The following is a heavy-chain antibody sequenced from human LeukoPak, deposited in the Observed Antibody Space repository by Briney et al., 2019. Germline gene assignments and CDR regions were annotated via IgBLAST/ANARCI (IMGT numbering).Heavy chain of an antibody. D-gene: IGHD2/OR15-2a*01. Sequence: GASVKISCKASGYTFTSYGISWVRQAPGQGLEWMGWISAYNGNTNYAQKLQGRVTMTTDTSTSTAYMELRSLRSDDTAVYYCARDQGKYGQDAFDIWGQGTMVTVSS. CDR3: ARDQGKYGQDAFDI. J-gene: IGHJ3*02. CDR2: ISAYNGNT. V-gene: IGHV1-18*01. CDR1: GYTFTSYG.